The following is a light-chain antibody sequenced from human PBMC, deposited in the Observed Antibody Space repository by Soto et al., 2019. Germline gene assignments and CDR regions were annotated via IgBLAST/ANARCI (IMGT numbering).Light chain of an antibody. CDR2: GAS. CDR1: QDIGST. J-gene: IGKJ4*01. Sequence: RQSPARLSKSKGSRSTRSCRASQDIGSTVAWYQQKPGQAPRLLIYGASTRATSFPARFSGSGSGTDFTLTCCSLQPDDCALYQCQHYKILPLPVAGGSKVDIK. V-gene: IGKV3-15*01. CDR3: QHYKILPLP.